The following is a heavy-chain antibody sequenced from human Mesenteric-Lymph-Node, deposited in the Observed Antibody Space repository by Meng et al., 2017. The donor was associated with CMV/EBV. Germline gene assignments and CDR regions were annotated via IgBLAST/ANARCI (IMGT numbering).Heavy chain of an antibody. CDR2: IYHSGGT. Sequence: SGGSIRSGGYSWSWIRQPPGKGLEWIGYIYHSGGTYYPPSLKSRVTISLDRSKNQFSLRLSSVTAADTAVYFCARVSIPLGGSFDYWGQGTLVTVSS. J-gene: IGHJ4*02. D-gene: IGHD7-27*01. CDR1: GGSIRSGGYS. V-gene: IGHV4-30-2*01. CDR3: ARVSIPLGGSFDY.